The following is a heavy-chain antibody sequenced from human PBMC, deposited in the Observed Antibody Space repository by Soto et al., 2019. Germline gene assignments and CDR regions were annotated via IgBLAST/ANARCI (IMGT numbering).Heavy chain of an antibody. V-gene: IGHV5-10-1*01. CDR1: GYSFTSYC. Sequence: GETLKISCKGSGYSFTSYCISWVRQMPGKGLEWMGRIDPSDSYTNYSPSFQGHVTISADKSISTAYLQWSSLKASDTAMYYCARRGIADYYYYGMDVWGQGTTVTVSS. J-gene: IGHJ6*02. D-gene: IGHD2-15*01. CDR3: ARRGIADYYYYGMDV. CDR2: IDPSDSYT.